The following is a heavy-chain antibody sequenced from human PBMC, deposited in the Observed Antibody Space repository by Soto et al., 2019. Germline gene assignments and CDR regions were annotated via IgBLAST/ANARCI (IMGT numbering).Heavy chain of an antibody. CDR1: GGSISSGDYY. D-gene: IGHD3-22*01. CDR3: AREYNYDSSGIGFDS. CDR2: IYSSGST. J-gene: IGHJ4*02. Sequence: PSETLSLTCTVSGGSISSGDYYWSWIRQHPGKGLEWIGYIYSSGSTYYNPPLKSRVTISEDTSKNRFYLKLSSVTAADTAVYYCAREYNYDSSGIGFDSWGQGTLVTSPQ. V-gene: IGHV4-31*03.